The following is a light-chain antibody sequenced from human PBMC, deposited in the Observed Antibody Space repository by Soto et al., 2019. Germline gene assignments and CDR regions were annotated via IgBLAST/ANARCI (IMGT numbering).Light chain of an antibody. Sequence: DIQMTQSPSSLSASVGDRVTITCRASQSISSDVNWYQQKPEKAPKLLIYAASSLQSGVPSRFSGSGSGTDFTLAISSLQPEDFATYYCQQSYSTPMYTFGQATKLEIK. CDR2: AAS. CDR1: QSISSD. V-gene: IGKV1-39*01. J-gene: IGKJ2*01. CDR3: QQSYSTPMYT.